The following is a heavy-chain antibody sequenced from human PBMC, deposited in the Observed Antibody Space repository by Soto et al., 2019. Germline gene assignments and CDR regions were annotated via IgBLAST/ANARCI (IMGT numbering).Heavy chain of an antibody. Sequence: RGESLKISCKGSGYSFTSYWIGWVRQTPGKGLEWMGIIYPGDSDTRYSPSFQGQVTISAGKSISTAYLQWSSLKASDTAMYYCARRDFGYGGNLLGMDVWGQGTTVTVSS. CDR2: IYPGDSDT. CDR1: GYSFTSYW. D-gene: IGHD4-17*01. V-gene: IGHV5-51*01. CDR3: ARRDFGYGGNLLGMDV. J-gene: IGHJ6*02.